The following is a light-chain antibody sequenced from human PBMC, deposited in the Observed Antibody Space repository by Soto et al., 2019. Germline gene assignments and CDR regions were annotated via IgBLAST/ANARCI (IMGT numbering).Light chain of an antibody. J-gene: IGKJ2*01. CDR2: DTS. Sequence: EIVMTQSPATLSVSPGERVTLSCRASQSVRRFLAWYQQRPGQAPRLLIYDTSTRATGVPARFSGSGSGTEFSLTISSLQSEDLAVYYCQQYDNWPPGTFGQGTKLEVK. CDR1: QSVRRF. CDR3: QQYDNWPPGT. V-gene: IGKV3-15*01.